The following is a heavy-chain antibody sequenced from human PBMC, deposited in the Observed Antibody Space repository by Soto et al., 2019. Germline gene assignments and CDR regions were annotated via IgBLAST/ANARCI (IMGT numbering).Heavy chain of an antibody. D-gene: IGHD6-19*01. Sequence: PGGSLRLSCAASGFTFRSYGMHWVRQAPGKGLEWVAVIWYDGSNKYYADSVKGRFTISRDNSKNTLYLHMNSLRAEDTAVDYSAKDVLGAVAGTGLDYYFWMDVWRQGTPLTVSS. V-gene: IGHV3-33*06. CDR1: GFTFRSYG. CDR2: IWYDGSNK. J-gene: IGHJ6*02. CDR3: AKDVLGAVAGTGLDYYFWMDV.